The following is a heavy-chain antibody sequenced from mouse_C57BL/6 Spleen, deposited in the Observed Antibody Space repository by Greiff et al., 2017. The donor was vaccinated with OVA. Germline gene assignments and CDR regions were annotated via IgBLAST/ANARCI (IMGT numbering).Heavy chain of an antibody. CDR3: ARNAHGSSYDYAMDY. V-gene: IGHV2-2*01. Sequence: QVQLQQSGPGLVQPSQSLSITCTVSGFSLTSYGVHWVRQSPGKGLEWLGVIWSGGSTDYNAAFISRLSISKDNSKSQVFFKMNSLQADDTAIYYCARNAHGSSYDYAMDYWGQGTSVTVSS. CDR1: GFSLTSYG. J-gene: IGHJ4*01. CDR2: IWSGGST. D-gene: IGHD1-1*01.